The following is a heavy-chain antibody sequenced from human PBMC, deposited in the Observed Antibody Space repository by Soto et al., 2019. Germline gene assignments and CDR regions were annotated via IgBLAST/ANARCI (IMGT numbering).Heavy chain of an antibody. Sequence: GGSLRLSCAASGFTFSDYYMSWIRQAPGKGLEWVSYISSSSSYTNYADSVKGRFTISRDNAKNSLYLQMNSLRAEDTAVYYSARLIVKTKSKDSFDPWGQGTLVTVSS. J-gene: IGHJ5*02. CDR1: GFTFSDYY. D-gene: IGHD3-22*01. CDR2: ISSSSSYT. CDR3: ARLIVKTKSKDSFDP. V-gene: IGHV3-11*06.